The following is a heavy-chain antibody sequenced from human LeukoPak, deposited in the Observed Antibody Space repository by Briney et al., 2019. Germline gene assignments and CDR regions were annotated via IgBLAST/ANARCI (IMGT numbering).Heavy chain of an antibody. Sequence: PSETLSLTCTVSGGSISSGSYYWSWIRQPAGEGLEWIGRIYTSGGTNYNPSLKSRVTISVDTSKNQFSLKLSSVTAADTAVYYCARDSSTSWYWFDAWGRGTLVTVSS. CDR3: ARDSSTSWYWFDA. J-gene: IGHJ5*02. V-gene: IGHV4-61*02. CDR2: IYTSGGT. D-gene: IGHD2-2*01. CDR1: GGSISSGSYY.